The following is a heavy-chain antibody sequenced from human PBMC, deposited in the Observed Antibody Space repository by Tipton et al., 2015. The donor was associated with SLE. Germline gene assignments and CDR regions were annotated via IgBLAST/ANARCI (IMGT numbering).Heavy chain of an antibody. Sequence: SLRLSCAASGFTFSSYAMHWVRQAPGKGLEWVAVISYDGSNKYYADSVKGRFTISRDNSKNTLYLQMNSLRAEDTAVYYCAREGGIGAFDIWGQGTMVTVSS. J-gene: IGHJ3*02. CDR3: AREGGIGAFDI. V-gene: IGHV3-30*04. D-gene: IGHD3-16*01. CDR2: ISYDGSNK. CDR1: GFTFSSYA.